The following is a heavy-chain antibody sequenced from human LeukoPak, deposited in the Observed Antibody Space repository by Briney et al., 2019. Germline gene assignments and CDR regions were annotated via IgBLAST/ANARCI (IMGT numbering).Heavy chain of an antibody. CDR3: VRRAPGYSSGWLDY. V-gene: IGHV3-64*01. D-gene: IGHD6-19*01. J-gene: IGHJ4*02. CDR1: GFTFSTYA. Sequence: PGGSLRLSCAASGFTFSTYAMHWVRQAPGKGLEHVSAISSSGGSTFYANSVKGRFTISRDNFKNTLYLQMGSLRAEDMALYYCVRRAPGYSSGWLDYWGQGTLVTVSS. CDR2: ISSSGGST.